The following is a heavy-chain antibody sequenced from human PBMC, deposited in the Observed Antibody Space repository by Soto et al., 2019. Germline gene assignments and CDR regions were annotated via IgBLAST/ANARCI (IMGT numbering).Heavy chain of an antibody. V-gene: IGHV4-31*03. J-gene: IGHJ4*01. Sequence: PSETLSLTCTVSGGSSSSGGYYWSWIRQHPGKGLEWIGYSYYSGSTYYNPSLKSRVTISLDTSKNQLSLKLSSVTAADTAVYYCARGRYDYDYVWGSYRISYYFDYWGQGTPVTVSS. D-gene: IGHD3-16*02. CDR1: GGSSSSGGYY. CDR2: SYYSGST. CDR3: ARGRYDYDYVWGSYRISYYFDY.